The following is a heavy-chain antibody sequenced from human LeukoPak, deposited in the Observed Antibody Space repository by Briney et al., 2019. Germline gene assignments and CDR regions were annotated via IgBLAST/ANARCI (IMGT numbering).Heavy chain of an antibody. J-gene: IGHJ4*02. CDR3: ASVRYGVGSYYDGEGPYFDY. CDR2: ISSSSRYT. D-gene: IGHD3-10*01. V-gene: IGHV3-11*06. CDR1: GFTFSDFY. Sequence: GGTLRLSCAASGFTFSDFYVTWIRQAPGKGLEWVSFISSSSRYTNYADSVKGRFTISRDNAKNSLYLQVNSLRAEDTAVYYCASVRYGVGSYYDGEGPYFDYWGQGTLVTVSS.